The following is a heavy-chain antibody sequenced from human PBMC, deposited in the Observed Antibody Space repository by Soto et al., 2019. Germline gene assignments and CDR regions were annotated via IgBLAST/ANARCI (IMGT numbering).Heavy chain of an antibody. CDR2: IYPGDSDT. V-gene: IGHV5-51*01. J-gene: IGHJ3*02. CDR3: ARTSLGAFDI. Sequence: PGESLKISCKGSGYTFTNYWIGWVRQMPGKGLEWMGIIYPGDSDTRYSPSFQGQVTISADKSISTADLQWSSLEASDTAMYYCARTSLGAFDIWGQGTMVTVSS. CDR1: GYTFTNYW. D-gene: IGHD6-6*01.